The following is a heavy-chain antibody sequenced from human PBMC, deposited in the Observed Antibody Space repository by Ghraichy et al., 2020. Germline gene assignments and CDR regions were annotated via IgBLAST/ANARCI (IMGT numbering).Heavy chain of an antibody. CDR2: IDTNTGNP. CDR1: GYTITSHA. CDR3: TRGGYLMAYSSSWYVY. V-gene: IGHV7-4-1*02. J-gene: IGHJ4*02. Sequence: ASVKVSRKASGYTITSHAINWVRQAPGQGLEWMGWIDTNTGNPTYAQGFTGRFVFSLDTSVNTAYLQISSLKAEDTAIYYCTRGGYLMAYSSSWYVYWGQGTLITVSS. D-gene: IGHD6-13*01.